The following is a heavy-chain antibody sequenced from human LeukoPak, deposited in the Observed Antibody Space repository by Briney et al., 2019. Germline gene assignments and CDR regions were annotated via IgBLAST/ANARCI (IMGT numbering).Heavy chain of an antibody. CDR3: ARPLGGAFDI. Sequence: GESLKISCKVSGYNFSDYWIGWVRQVPGKGLEWMGIMFPGDSDTRYNPSFQGQVTISADKAISTAYLQWSSLKASDTAMYFCARPLGGAFDIRGQGTMVTVSS. V-gene: IGHV5-51*01. CDR1: GYNFSDYW. CDR2: MFPGDSDT. J-gene: IGHJ3*02.